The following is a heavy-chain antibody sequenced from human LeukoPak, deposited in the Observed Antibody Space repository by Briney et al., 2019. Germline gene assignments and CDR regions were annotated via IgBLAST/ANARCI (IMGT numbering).Heavy chain of an antibody. CDR3: AKDLRRRSIFGVVITTFGMDV. CDR1: GFTFSSYA. Sequence: GGSLRLSCTASGFTFSSYAMSWVRQAPGKGLEWVSAISGSGGSTYYADSVKGRFTISRDNSKNTLYLQMNSLRAEDTAVYYCAKDLRRRSIFGVVITTFGMDVWGQGTTVTVSS. V-gene: IGHV3-23*01. D-gene: IGHD3-3*01. J-gene: IGHJ6*02. CDR2: ISGSGGST.